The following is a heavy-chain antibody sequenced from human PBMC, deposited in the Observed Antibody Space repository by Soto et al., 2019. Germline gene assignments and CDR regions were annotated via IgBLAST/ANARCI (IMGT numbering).Heavy chain of an antibody. D-gene: IGHD3-22*01. V-gene: IGHV4-39*01. CDR1: GGSISSSSYC. CDR3: ARHESTGSSGYFEGTFDY. Sequence: PSETLSLTCTVSGGSISSSSYCWGWIRQPPGKGLEWIGSIYYSGSTYYNPSLKSRVTISVDTSKNQFSLKLSSVTAADTAVYYCARHESTGSSGYFEGTFDYWGQGTLVTVSS. CDR2: IYYSGST. J-gene: IGHJ4*02.